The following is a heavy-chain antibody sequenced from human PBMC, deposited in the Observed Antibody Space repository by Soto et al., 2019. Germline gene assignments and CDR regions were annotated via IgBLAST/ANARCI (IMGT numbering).Heavy chain of an antibody. CDR1: GYTFTGYY. V-gene: IGHV1-2*02. J-gene: IGHJ4*02. CDR2: INPNSGGT. Sequence: ASVKVSCKASGYTFTGYYMHWVRQAPGQGLEWMGWINPNSGGTNYAQKFQGRVTMTRDTSISTAYMELSRLRSDDTAVYYCARASLTVAGSLGYWSQGTLVTVSS. D-gene: IGHD6-19*01. CDR3: ARASLTVAGSLGY.